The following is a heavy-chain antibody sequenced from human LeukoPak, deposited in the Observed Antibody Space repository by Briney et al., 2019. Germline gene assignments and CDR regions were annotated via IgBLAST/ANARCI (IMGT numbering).Heavy chain of an antibody. V-gene: IGHV4-38-2*01. Sequence: SETLSLTCAVSGYSISSGYYWGWIRQPPGKGLERIGSIYHSGSTYYNPSLKSRVTISVDTSKNQFSLKLSSVTAADTAVYYCARGPSYYYYMDVWGKGTTVIVSS. J-gene: IGHJ6*03. CDR2: IYHSGST. CDR3: ARGPSYYYYMDV. CDR1: GYSISSGYY.